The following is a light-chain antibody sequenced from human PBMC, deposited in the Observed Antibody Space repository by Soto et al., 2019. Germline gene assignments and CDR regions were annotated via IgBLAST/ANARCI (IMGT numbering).Light chain of an antibody. CDR1: QRISSN. CDR2: GAS. J-gene: IGKJ1*01. Sequence: TLSKTTLSVSPWERGTLSCMASQRISSNFAWYQHKPGQAPRLLIFGASTRATGIPARFSGSGSGTDFTLTISSLQPEDFAAYYCQQSYSSPRTFGQGTKVDIK. V-gene: IGKV3-15*01. CDR3: QQSYSSPRT.